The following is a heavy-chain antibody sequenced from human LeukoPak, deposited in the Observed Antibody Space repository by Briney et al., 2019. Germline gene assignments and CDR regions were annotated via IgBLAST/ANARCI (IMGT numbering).Heavy chain of an antibody. Sequence: PGGSLRLSCAASRFTFSSYSMNWVRQAPGKGLEWVSSISSSSSYIYYADSVKGRFTISRDNAKNSLYLQMNSLRAEDTAVYYCARDLAAADDYWGQGTLVTVSS. CDR1: RFTFSSYS. D-gene: IGHD6-13*01. CDR2: ISSSSSYI. J-gene: IGHJ4*02. V-gene: IGHV3-21*01. CDR3: ARDLAAADDY.